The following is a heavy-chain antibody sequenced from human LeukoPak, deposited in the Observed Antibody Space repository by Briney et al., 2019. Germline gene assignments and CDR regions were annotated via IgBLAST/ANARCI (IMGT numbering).Heavy chain of an antibody. D-gene: IGHD5-24*01. CDR2: ISYDGSNK. V-gene: IGHV3-30*04. CDR3: ARDREGYNYFDY. CDR1: GFTFSSYA. J-gene: IGHJ4*02. Sequence: GRSLRLSCAASGFTFSSYAMHWVRQAPGKGLEWVAVISYDGSNKYYADSVKGRFTISRDNSKNTLYLQMNSLRAEDTAVYYCARDREGYNYFDYWGQGTLVTVSS.